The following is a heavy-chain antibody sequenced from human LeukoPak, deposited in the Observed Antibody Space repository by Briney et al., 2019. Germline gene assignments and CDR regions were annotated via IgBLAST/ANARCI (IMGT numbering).Heavy chain of an antibody. J-gene: IGHJ4*01. Sequence: GGSVRLSCAASGFTFDDYAIHWARQAPGKGLEWVSLISGDGSSTYYADSVKGRFTISRDNSKNSLYLQMNSLRTEDTALYYCAKDMGYTSGWYPFDYWGQGTLVTVSS. V-gene: IGHV3-43*02. CDR1: GFTFDDYA. CDR3: AKDMGYTSGWYPFDY. CDR2: ISGDGSST. D-gene: IGHD6-19*01.